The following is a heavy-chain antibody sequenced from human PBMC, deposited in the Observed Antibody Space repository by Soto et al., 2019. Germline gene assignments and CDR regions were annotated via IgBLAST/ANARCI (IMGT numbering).Heavy chain of an antibody. J-gene: IGHJ4*02. CDR1: GFTFSGSA. D-gene: IGHD3-3*01. Sequence: LRLSCAASGFTFSGSAMHWVRHASGKGLEWVGRIRSKANSYATAYAASVKGRFTISRDDSKNTAYLQMNSLKTEDTAVYYCTSEHYDFWSGYFSYWGQGTLVTVSS. CDR3: TSEHYDFWSGYFSY. CDR2: IRSKANSYAT. V-gene: IGHV3-73*01.